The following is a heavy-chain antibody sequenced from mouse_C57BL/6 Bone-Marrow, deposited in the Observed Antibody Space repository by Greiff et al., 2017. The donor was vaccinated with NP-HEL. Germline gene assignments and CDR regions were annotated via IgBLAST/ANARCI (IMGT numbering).Heavy chain of an antibody. CDR1: GYTFTDYN. CDR3: ARWSGGYGSSSFDY. V-gene: IGHV1-18*01. CDR2: INPNNGGT. J-gene: IGHJ2*01. Sequence: EVQLQQSGPELVKPGASVKIPCKASGYTFTDYNMDWVKQSHGKSLEWIGDINPNNGGTIYNQKFKGKATLTVDKSSSTAYMELRSLTSEDTAVYYCARWSGGYGSSSFDYWGQGTTLTVSS. D-gene: IGHD1-1*01.